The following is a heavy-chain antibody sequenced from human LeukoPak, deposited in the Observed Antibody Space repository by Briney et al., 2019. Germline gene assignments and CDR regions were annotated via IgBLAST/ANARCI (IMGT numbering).Heavy chain of an antibody. D-gene: IGHD2-2*01. CDR3: ARFAPDCSSTSCYYGRGDY. CDR1: GGSFSGYY. CDR2: INHSGST. J-gene: IGHJ4*02. V-gene: IGHV4-34*01. Sequence: SETLSLTCAVYGGSFSGYYWSWIRQPPGKGLEWIGEINHSGSTNYNPPLKSRVTISVDTSKNQFSLKLSSVTAADTAVYYCARFAPDCSSTSCYYGRGDYWGQGTLVTVSS.